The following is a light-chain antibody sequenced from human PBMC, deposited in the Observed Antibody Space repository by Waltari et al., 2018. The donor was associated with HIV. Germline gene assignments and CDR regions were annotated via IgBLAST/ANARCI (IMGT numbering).Light chain of an antibody. J-gene: IGKJ1*01. V-gene: IGKV4-1*01. CDR3: QQYYHTLWT. CDR1: QSLLYSTKNQTF. CDR2: WAS. Sequence: DIVMTQSPDSLAVSLGERATINCKTSQSLLYSTKNQTFLAWYQQKPRQPPKLLIYWASVRGPGVPDRFSASGSETDFTLTINSLQAEDVALYYCQQYYHTLWTFGRGTKVEIK.